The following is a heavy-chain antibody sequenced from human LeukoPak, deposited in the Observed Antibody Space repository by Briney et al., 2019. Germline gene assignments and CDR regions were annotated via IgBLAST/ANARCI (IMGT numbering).Heavy chain of an antibody. CDR2: ISGSGDST. Sequence: GGSLRLSCAASGFTFSSYAMSWVRQAPGKGLDWVSGISGSGDSTYYADSVKGRFTISRDNSKNTLYLQMNSLRAEDTAVYYCAKPPWGITLIVVAKYFDYWGQGTLVTVSS. J-gene: IGHJ4*02. CDR1: GFTFSSYA. D-gene: IGHD3-22*01. CDR3: AKPPWGITLIVVAKYFDY. V-gene: IGHV3-23*01.